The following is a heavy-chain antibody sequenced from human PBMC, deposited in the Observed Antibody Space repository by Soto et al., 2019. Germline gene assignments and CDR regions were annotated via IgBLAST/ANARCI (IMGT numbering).Heavy chain of an antibody. CDR3: AKVSSSWYAGFFDL. CDR1: GFTFSRHA. V-gene: IGHV3-23*01. J-gene: IGHJ4*02. D-gene: IGHD6-13*01. CDR2: LSDSGGSI. Sequence: GGSLRLSCTASGFTFSRHAMTWVRQAPGKGLEWVSGLSDSGGSIYYADSVKGRFTISRDNSMNTLYLQMNTLRAEDTAIFYCAKVSSSWYAGFFDLWGQGTLVTVSS.